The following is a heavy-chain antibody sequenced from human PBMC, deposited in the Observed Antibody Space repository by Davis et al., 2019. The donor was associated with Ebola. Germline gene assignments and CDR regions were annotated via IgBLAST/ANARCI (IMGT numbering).Heavy chain of an antibody. CDR2: IKQDGSEK. CDR1: GFTVSSNF. J-gene: IGHJ3*02. Sequence: GGSLRLSCAASGFTVSSNFMSWVRQAPGKGLEWVANIKQDGSEKYYVDSVKGRFTISRENSKNTLYLQMNSLRAEDSAIYYCATQYSYDFHIWGQGTMVTVSS. CDR3: ATQYSYDFHI. V-gene: IGHV3-7*03. D-gene: IGHD2-15*01.